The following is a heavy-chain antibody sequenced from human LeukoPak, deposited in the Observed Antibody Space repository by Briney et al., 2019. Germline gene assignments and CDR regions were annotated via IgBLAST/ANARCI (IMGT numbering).Heavy chain of an antibody. CDR1: GYPFTSYY. CDR3: ARDLLPSGGMDV. Sequence: EASVKVSCKASGYPFTSYYMHWVRPAPGQGLEWMGIINPSGGSTSYAQKFQGRVTMTRDTSTSTVYRELSSLGSEDTAVYYCARDLLPSGGMDVWGKGTTVTVSS. D-gene: IGHD3-10*01. V-gene: IGHV1-46*01. J-gene: IGHJ6*04. CDR2: INPSGGST.